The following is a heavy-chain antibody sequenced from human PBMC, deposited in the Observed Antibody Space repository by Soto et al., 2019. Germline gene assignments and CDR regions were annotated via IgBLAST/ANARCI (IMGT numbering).Heavy chain of an antibody. Sequence: SETLSLTCTVSGGSISGFYWNWIRQPPGKGLDWIGYIYYSGSTNYNPSLKSRVTISLDTSKNHFSLKLSSVTAADTAVYYCARLPAPSLVRGVIIANYFDYWGQGALVTVSS. CDR3: ARLPAPSLVRGVIIANYFDY. J-gene: IGHJ4*02. CDR1: GGSISGFY. CDR2: IYYSGST. D-gene: IGHD3-10*01. V-gene: IGHV4-59*08.